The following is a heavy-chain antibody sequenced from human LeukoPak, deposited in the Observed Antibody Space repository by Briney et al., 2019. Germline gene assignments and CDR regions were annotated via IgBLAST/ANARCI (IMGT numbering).Heavy chain of an antibody. CDR2: IKQDGSEK. V-gene: IGHV3-7*01. CDR1: GFTFSSYW. J-gene: IGHJ3*02. Sequence: GGSLRLSCAASGFTFSSYWMSWVRQAPGKGLEWVANIKQDGSEKYYVDSVKGRFTISRDNAKNSLYLQMGSLRAEDTAVYYCARVKYYYDSSEEAFDIWGQGTMVTVSS. CDR3: ARVKYYYDSSEEAFDI. D-gene: IGHD3-22*01.